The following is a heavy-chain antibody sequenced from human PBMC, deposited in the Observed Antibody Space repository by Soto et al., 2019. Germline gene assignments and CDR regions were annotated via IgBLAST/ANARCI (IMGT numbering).Heavy chain of an antibody. D-gene: IGHD3-9*01. CDR1: GFTFSTYW. CDR3: AKWLADYDILTGYSTRASTAFDP. V-gene: IGHV3-23*01. CDR2: ISGNGGST. Sequence: GGSLRLSCAASGFTFSTYWMRWVRQAPGKGLVWVSLISGNGGSTSYADSVKGRFTISRDNSKNTLYLQMNSLRAEDTAVYYCAKWLADYDILTGYSTRASTAFDPWGQGTLVTVSS. J-gene: IGHJ5*02.